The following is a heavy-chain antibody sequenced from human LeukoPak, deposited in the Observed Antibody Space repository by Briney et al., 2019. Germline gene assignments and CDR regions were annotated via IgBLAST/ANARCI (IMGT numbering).Heavy chain of an antibody. Sequence: GGSLRLSCAAFGIAFDKNAMTWVRRVPGKGLEWVSTISHNGVATYYADSVKGRFTISRDNSKNTVSLQMSSLRVDDTAVYYCARDWGILTGWGQGTLVTVSS. D-gene: IGHD3-9*01. CDR1: GIAFDKNA. CDR3: ARDWGILTG. CDR2: ISHNGVAT. J-gene: IGHJ4*02. V-gene: IGHV3-23*01.